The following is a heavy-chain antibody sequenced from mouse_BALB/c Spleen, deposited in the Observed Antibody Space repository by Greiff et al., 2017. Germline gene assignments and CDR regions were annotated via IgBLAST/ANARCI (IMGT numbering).Heavy chain of an antibody. V-gene: IGHV3-2*02. J-gene: IGHJ4*01. CDR2: ISYSGST. D-gene: IGHD3-1*01. CDR1: GYSITSDYA. CDR3: ARKLGLRGAMDY. Sequence: EVQLVESGPGLVKPSQSLSLTCTVTGYSITSDYAWNWIRQFPGNKLEWMGYISYSGSTSYNPSLKSRISITRDTSKNQFFLQLNSVTTEDTATYYCARKLGLRGAMDYWGQGTSVTVSS.